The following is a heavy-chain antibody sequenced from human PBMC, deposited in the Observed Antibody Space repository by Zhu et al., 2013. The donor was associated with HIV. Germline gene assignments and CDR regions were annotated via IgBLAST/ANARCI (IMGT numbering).Heavy chain of an antibody. V-gene: IGHV1-69*17. CDR1: GGTFSSNA. Sequence: QVQLVQSGAEVKKPGSSVKVSCKASGGTFSSNAISWVRQAPGQGLEWMGGIIPMFGITNYAQKFQGRVTITADKSTPTAYMDLSSLRSDDTAIYYCARVSTTVRSFDIWGQGTMVTVSS. J-gene: IGHJ3*02. D-gene: IGHD4-17*01. CDR2: IIPMFGIT. CDR3: ARVSTTVRSFDI.